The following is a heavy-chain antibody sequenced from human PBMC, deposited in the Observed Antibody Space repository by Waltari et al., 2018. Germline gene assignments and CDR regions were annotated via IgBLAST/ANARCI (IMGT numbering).Heavy chain of an antibody. CDR2: IYHSGST. J-gene: IGHJ5*02. Sequence: QVQLQESGPGLVKPSETLSLTCAVSGYSISSGYYWGWIRQPPGKGLEWIGSIYHSGSTYYNPTLKSRVTISVDTSKNQFSLKLSSVTAADTAVYYCARDIPPPGSALGWFDPWGQGTLVTVSS. D-gene: IGHD3-16*01. CDR1: GYSISSGYY. V-gene: IGHV4-38-2*02. CDR3: ARDIPPPGSALGWFDP.